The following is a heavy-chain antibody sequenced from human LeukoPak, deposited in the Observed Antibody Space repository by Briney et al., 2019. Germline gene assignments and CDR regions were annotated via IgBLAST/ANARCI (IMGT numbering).Heavy chain of an antibody. CDR1: GFTFSSYG. V-gene: IGHV3-30*18. D-gene: IGHD3-10*01. CDR3: AKDSYGSGSPYYYYGMDV. J-gene: IGHJ6*02. CDR2: ISYDGSNK. Sequence: PGGSLRLSCAASGFTFSSYGMHWVRQAPGKGLEWVAVISYDGSNKYYADSVKGRFTISRDNSKNTLYLQMNSLRAEDTAAYYCAKDSYGSGSPYYYYGMDVWGQGTTVTVSS.